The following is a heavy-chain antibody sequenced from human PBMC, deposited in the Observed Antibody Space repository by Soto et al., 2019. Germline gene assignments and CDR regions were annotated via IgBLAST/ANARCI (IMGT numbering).Heavy chain of an antibody. J-gene: IGHJ6*02. CDR3: ARGGRYRENYYFGMDV. Sequence: HPGGSLRLSCAASGFTLSNFWMHWVRQAPGKGLEWVSRINSDGRSTSYVDSVKGRLTISRDNANNTLYLEMNSLRAEDTAVYFCARGGRYRENYYFGMDVWGQGTTVTVSS. CDR1: GFTLSNFW. D-gene: IGHD1-26*01. CDR2: INSDGRST. V-gene: IGHV3-74*01.